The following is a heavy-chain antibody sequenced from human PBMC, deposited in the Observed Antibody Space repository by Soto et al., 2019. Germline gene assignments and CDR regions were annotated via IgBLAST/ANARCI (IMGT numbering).Heavy chain of an antibody. J-gene: IGHJ3*02. Sequence: SVKVSCKASGGTFSSYAISWVRQAPGQGLEWMGGIISIFGTANYAQKFQGRVTITADESTSTAYMELSSLRSEDTAVYYCARGGYYGSGSYYDAFDIWGQGTMVTVSS. CDR1: GGTFSSYA. V-gene: IGHV1-69*13. CDR3: ARGGYYGSGSYYDAFDI. D-gene: IGHD3-10*01. CDR2: IISIFGTA.